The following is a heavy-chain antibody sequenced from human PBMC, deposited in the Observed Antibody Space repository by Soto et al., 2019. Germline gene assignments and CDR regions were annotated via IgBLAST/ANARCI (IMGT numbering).Heavy chain of an antibody. CDR2: IIPIFGTA. CDR3: ARDPRRIQPPFHYYYNSGIYV. D-gene: IGHD5-18*01. V-gene: IGHV1-69*13. CDR1: GGTFSSYA. J-gene: IGHJ6*02. Sequence: SSVKVSCKAWGGTFSSYAISWVRQSPGQGLEWMGGIIPIFGTANYAQKFQGRVTITADESTSTAYMELSSLRSEDTAVYYGARDPRRIQPPFHYYYNSGIYVPGQGATVTVS.